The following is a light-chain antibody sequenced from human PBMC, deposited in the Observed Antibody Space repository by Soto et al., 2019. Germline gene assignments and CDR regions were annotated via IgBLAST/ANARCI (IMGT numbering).Light chain of an antibody. CDR3: QQSSSTLGYT. J-gene: IGKJ2*01. CDR2: AAS. V-gene: IGKV1-39*01. CDR1: QSISSY. Sequence: DIQMTQSPSSLSASVEDRVTITCRASQSISSYLNWYQQKPEKAPKRLIYAASSLQRGVPSRFSGSGSGTDCTLTISSLQPEDFATYCCQQSSSTLGYTFGQGTKLEIK.